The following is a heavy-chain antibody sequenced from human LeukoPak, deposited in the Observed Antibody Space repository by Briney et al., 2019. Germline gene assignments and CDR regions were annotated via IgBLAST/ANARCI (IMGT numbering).Heavy chain of an antibody. J-gene: IGHJ4*02. CDR3: AKAAYCGGDCYPEEYYFDY. V-gene: IGHV3-43D*04. Sequence: GGSLRLSCAASGFTFDDYAMHWVRQAPGKGLEWVSLISWDGGSTYYADSVKGRFTISRDNRKNSLYLQMNSLRAEDTALYYCAKAAYCGGDCYPEEYYFDYWGQGTLVTVSS. D-gene: IGHD2-21*02. CDR1: GFTFDDYA. CDR2: ISWDGGST.